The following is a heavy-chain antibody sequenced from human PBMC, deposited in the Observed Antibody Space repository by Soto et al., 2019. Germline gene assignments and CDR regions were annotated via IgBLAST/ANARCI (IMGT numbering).Heavy chain of an antibody. D-gene: IGHD2-15*01. V-gene: IGHV1-46*01. J-gene: IGHJ6*02. CDR3: ARVLGYCSGGSCAPSFYYYYGMDV. CDR1: GYTFTSYY. CDR2: INPSGGST. Sequence: QVQLVQSGAEVKKPGASVKVSCKASGYTFTSYYMHWVRQAPGQGLEWMGIINPSGGSTSYAQKFQGRVTMTRDTSTSTVYMELSSLRSEDTAVYYCARVLGYCSGGSCAPSFYYYYGMDVWGQGTTVTVSS.